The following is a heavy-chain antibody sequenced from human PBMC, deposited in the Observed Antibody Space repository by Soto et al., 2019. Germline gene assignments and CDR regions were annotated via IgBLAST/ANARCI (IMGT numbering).Heavy chain of an antibody. CDR3: ARMASAGTLNWFDP. CDR1: GYTFINFD. J-gene: IGHJ5*02. Sequence: QVQLVQSGAEVKEPGASVRVSCKASGYTFINFDISWVRQAAGQGLEWLGWMNPGSGKTGYASKFQGRVAMSRDASTDTSHLELSSLTSDDTAVYYCARMASAGTLNWFDPWGQGTLVTVSS. CDR2: MNPGSGKT. D-gene: IGHD6-13*01. V-gene: IGHV1-8*02.